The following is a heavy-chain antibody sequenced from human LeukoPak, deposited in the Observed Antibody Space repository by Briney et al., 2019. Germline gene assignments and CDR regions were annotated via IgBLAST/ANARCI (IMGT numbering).Heavy chain of an antibody. D-gene: IGHD1-14*01. CDR1: GFTFSSYA. Sequence: GGSLRLSCAASGFTFSSYAMHWVRQAPGKGREWGAVISYDGSNKYYADSVKGRFTISRDNSKNTLYLQMNSLRAEDTAVYYCARGLPEARAFDIWGQGTMVTVSS. CDR2: ISYDGSNK. V-gene: IGHV3-30*01. J-gene: IGHJ3*02. CDR3: ARGLPEARAFDI.